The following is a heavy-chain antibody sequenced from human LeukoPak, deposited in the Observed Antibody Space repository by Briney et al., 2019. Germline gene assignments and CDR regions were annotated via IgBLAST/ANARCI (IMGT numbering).Heavy chain of an antibody. D-gene: IGHD6-19*01. J-gene: IGHJ4*02. CDR3: AKGKTRYSSGLDY. CDR1: GFTFDDYA. CDR2: ISWNSGSI. Sequence: GRSLRLCCAASGFTFDDYAMHWVRQAPGKGLEWVSGISWNSGSIGYADSVKGRFTISRDNAKNSLYLQMNSLRAEDTALYYCAKGKTRYSSGLDYWGQGTLVTVSS. V-gene: IGHV3-9*01.